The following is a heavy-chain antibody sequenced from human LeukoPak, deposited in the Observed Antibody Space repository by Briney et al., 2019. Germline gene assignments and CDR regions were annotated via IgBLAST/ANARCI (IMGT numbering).Heavy chain of an antibody. CDR3: ARDATMVPLYYYYYMDV. CDR1: GFTFSNYA. V-gene: IGHV3-23*01. D-gene: IGHD3-10*01. Sequence: HSGGSLRLSCAASGFTFSNYAMSWVRQAPGQGLEWVSAISGGGSTTYSADSVKGRFTISRDNSKNMLYLQMNSLRAEDTAVYYCARDATMVPLYYYYYMDVWGKGTTVTVSS. J-gene: IGHJ6*03. CDR2: ISGGGSTT.